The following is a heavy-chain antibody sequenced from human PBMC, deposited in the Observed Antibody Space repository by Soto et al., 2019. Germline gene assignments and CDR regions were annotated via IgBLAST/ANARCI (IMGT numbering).Heavy chain of an antibody. CDR2: IYSGGST. Sequence: GGSLRLSCAASGFTVSSNYMSWVRQAPGKGLEWVSVIYSGGSTYYADSVKGRFTISRDNSKNTLYLQMNSLRAEDTAVYYCARSRGVTGHDAFDIWGQGTMVTVS. J-gene: IGHJ3*02. CDR3: ARSRGVTGHDAFDI. D-gene: IGHD2-21*02. CDR1: GFTVSSNY. V-gene: IGHV3-53*01.